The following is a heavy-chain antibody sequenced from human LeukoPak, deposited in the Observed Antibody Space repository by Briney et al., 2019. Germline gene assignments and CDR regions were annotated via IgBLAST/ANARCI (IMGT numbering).Heavy chain of an antibody. V-gene: IGHV4-59*01. J-gene: IGHJ5*02. CDR2: IYYSGST. Sequence: WIVYIYYSGSTSYNPSLKSRVTISVDTSKNQFSLKLSSVTAADTAVYYCARDEYNWFDPWGQGTLVTVSS. CDR3: ARDEYNWFDP.